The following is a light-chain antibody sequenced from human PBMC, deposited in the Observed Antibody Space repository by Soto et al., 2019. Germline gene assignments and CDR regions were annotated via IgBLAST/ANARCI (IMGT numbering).Light chain of an antibody. Sequence: EIVLTQSPATLSLSPGERATLSCRASQSVSRYLAWYQQKPGQAPRLLIYDASNRATGIPARFSGSGSGTDFTLTISSLEPEDFAVYYCQQRRNWPGTFGQGTKLEIK. V-gene: IGKV3-11*01. J-gene: IGKJ2*01. CDR2: DAS. CDR3: QQRRNWPGT. CDR1: QSVSRY.